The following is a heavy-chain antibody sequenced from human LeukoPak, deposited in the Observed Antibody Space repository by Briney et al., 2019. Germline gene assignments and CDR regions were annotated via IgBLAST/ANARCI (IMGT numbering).Heavy chain of an antibody. CDR2: IIPIFGTA. CDR1: GGTFSSYA. Sequence: XVKVSCKASGGTFSSYAISWVRQAPGQGLEWMGGIIPIFGTANYAQKFQGRVTITTDESTSTAYMELSSLRSEDTAVYYCASTFADYCGGDCYPYYFDYWGQGTLVTVSS. V-gene: IGHV1-69*05. CDR3: ASTFADYCGGDCYPYYFDY. J-gene: IGHJ4*02. D-gene: IGHD2-21*02.